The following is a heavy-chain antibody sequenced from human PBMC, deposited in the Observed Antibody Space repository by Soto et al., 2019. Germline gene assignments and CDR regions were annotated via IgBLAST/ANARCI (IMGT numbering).Heavy chain of an antibody. Sequence: PSETLSLTCTVSGGSISSGGYYWSWIRQHPGKGLEWIGYIYYSGSTYYDSSLKSRVTISVDTSKNQFSLKLSSVTAADTAVYYCASQHYYDSSGYYVVYWGQGTLVTVS. CDR2: IYYSGST. CDR1: GGSISSGGYY. CDR3: ASQHYYDSSGYYVVY. J-gene: IGHJ4*02. V-gene: IGHV4-39*01. D-gene: IGHD3-22*01.